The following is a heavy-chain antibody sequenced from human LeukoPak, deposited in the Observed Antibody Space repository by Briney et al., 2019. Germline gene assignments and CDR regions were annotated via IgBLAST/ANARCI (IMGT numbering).Heavy chain of an antibody. J-gene: IGHJ6*03. V-gene: IGHV3-74*01. CDR1: GFTCSSSW. CDR2: INSDGSTT. CDR3: AGAAYYMDV. Sequence: PGGSLRLSRAASGFTCSSSWMNWVRQVPGKGLVWISRINSDGSTTNYADSVKGRFTISRDNAKNTLYLQMNSLRAEDTAVYYCAGAAYYMDVWGQGTTVTVSS.